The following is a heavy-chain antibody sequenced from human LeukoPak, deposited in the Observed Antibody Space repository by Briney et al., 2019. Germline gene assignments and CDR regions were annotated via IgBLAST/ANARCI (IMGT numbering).Heavy chain of an antibody. V-gene: IGHV4-34*01. J-gene: IGHJ4*02. D-gene: IGHD4-17*01. CDR1: GVSFSTYY. Sequence: KSSETLSLTCDVSGVSFSTYYWSWIRQSPEKGMEWIGEVNHSGYTNYNPSLKGRVTISVDTSKNQFSLKLSSVTAADTAVYYCARQLYGSDYWGQGTLVTVSS. CDR3: ARQLYGSDY. CDR2: VNHSGYT.